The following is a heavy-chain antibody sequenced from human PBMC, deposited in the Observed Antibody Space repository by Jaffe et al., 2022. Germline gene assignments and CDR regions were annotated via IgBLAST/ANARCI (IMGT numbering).Heavy chain of an antibody. CDR2: INPNSGGT. J-gene: IGHJ6*03. CDR1: GYTFTGYY. V-gene: IGHV1-2*06. CDR3: ARDNDCSGGSCYSFYDYYYMDV. D-gene: IGHD2-15*01. Sequence: QVQLVQSGAEVKKPGASVKVSCKASGYTFTGYYMHWVRQAPGQGLEWMGRINPNSGGTNYAQKFQGRVTMTRDTSISTAYMELSRLRSDDTAVYYCARDNDCSGGSCYSFYDYYYMDVWGKGTTVTVSS.